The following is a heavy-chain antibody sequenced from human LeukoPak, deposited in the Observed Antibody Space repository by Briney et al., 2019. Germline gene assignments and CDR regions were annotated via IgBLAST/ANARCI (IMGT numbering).Heavy chain of an antibody. CDR2: INHSGST. D-gene: IGHD2-2*01. CDR3: ARGEAVPAAMPKPWFDP. J-gene: IGHJ5*02. V-gene: IGHV4-34*01. CDR1: GGSFSGYY. Sequence: PSETLSLTCAVYGGSFSGYYWSWIRQPPGKGLEWIGEINHSGSTNYNPSLKSRVTISVDTSKNQFSLKLSSVTAADTAVYYCARGEAVPAAMPKPWFDPWGQGTLVTVSS.